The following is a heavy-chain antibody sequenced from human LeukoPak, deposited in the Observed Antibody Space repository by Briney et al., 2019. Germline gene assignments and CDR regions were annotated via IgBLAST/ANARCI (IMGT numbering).Heavy chain of an antibody. J-gene: IGHJ4*02. CDR2: ISYDGSNK. CDR1: GFTFSSYA. CDR3: ARDLLAGPYYFDY. Sequence: GGPLRLSCAASGFTFSSYAMHWVRQAPGKGLEWVAVISYDGSNKYYADSVKGRFTISRDNSKNTLYLQMNSLRAEDTAVYYCARDLLAGPYYFDYWGQGTLVTVSS. V-gene: IGHV3-30*04. D-gene: IGHD6-19*01.